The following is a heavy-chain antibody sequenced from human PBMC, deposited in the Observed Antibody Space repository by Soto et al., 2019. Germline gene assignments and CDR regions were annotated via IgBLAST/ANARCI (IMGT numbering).Heavy chain of an antibody. CDR1: GFTFSSYG. V-gene: IGHV3-30*18. CDR2: ISYDGSNK. D-gene: IGHD5-18*01. J-gene: IGHJ6*02. CDR3: AKDKDTAMAPYYYYGMDV. Sequence: GGSLRLSCAASGFTFSSYGMHWVRQAPGKGLEWVAVISYDGSNKYYADSVKGRFTISRDNSKNTLYLQMNSLRAEDTAVYYCAKDKDTAMAPYYYYGMDVWGQGTTVTVSS.